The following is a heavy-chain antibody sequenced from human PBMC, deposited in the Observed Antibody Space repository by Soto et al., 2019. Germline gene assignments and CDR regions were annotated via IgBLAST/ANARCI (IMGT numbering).Heavy chain of an antibody. CDR2: IDPSDSYT. D-gene: IGHD3-22*01. J-gene: IGHJ3*02. Sequence: PGESLKISCKGSGYSFTSYWISWVRQMPGKGLEWMGRIDPSDSYTNYSPSFQGHVTISADKSISTAYLQWSSLKASDTAMYYCARHGERYYDSSGYYEIDALDIWGQGTMVTVSS. CDR1: GYSFTSYW. CDR3: ARHGERYYDSSGYYEIDALDI. V-gene: IGHV5-10-1*01.